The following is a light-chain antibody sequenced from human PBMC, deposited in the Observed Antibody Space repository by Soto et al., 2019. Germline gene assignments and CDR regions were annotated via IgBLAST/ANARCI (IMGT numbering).Light chain of an antibody. CDR3: GSYTSSSTLV. Sequence: QSALTQPASVSGSPGQSITISCTGTSSDVGGYNYVSWYQQHPGKAPKLMIYEVSNRPSGVSNRFSGSKSGNTASLTISGLQDEDEADYYCGSYTSSSTLVFGGGTKLTVL. V-gene: IGLV2-14*01. CDR1: SSDVGGYNY. J-gene: IGLJ2*01. CDR2: EVS.